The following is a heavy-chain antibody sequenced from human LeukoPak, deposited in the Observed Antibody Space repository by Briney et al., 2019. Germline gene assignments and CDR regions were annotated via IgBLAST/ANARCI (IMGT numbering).Heavy chain of an antibody. V-gene: IGHV1-69*01. D-gene: IGHD2-21*01. CDR1: GGTFSSYA. CDR2: IIPIFGSA. CDR3: ARAGYCGGDCYSDY. J-gene: IGHJ4*02. Sequence: SVKVSCKASGGTFSSYAISWVRQAPGQGLEWMGGIIPIFGSANYAQKFQGRVTITADESTSTAYMELSSLRSEDTAVYYCARAGYCGGDCYSDYWGQGTLVTVSS.